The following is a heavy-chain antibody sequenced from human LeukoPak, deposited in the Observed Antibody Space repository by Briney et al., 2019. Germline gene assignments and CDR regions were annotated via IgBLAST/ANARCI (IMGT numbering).Heavy chain of an antibody. D-gene: IGHD6-19*01. CDR1: GFTFSSYE. Sequence: GGSLRLSCAASGFTFSSYEMNWVRQAPGKGLEWVSAISGSGGSTYYADSVKGRFTISRDNSKNTLYLQMNSLRAEDTAVYYCVVRGWMVIGYHFDYWGQGTLVTVSS. CDR3: VVRGWMVIGYHFDY. V-gene: IGHV3-23*01. J-gene: IGHJ4*02. CDR2: ISGSGGST.